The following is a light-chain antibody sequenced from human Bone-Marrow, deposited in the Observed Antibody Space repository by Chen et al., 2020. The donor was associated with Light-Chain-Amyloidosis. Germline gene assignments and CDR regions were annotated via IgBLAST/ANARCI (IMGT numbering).Light chain of an antibody. CDR2: EVT. V-gene: IGLV2-14*01. Sequence: QSALTQPASASGPPVQSIPISRTGTSSDVGGDNHVSWYQQHPDKAPKLMIYEVTNRPSWVPDRFSGSKSDNTASLTISGLQTEDEADYFCSSYTITNTLVFGSGTRVTVL. CDR3: SSYTITNTLV. CDR1: SSDVGGDNH. J-gene: IGLJ1*01.